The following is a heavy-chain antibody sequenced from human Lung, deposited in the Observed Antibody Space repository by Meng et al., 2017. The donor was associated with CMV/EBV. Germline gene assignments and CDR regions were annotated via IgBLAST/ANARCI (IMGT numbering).Heavy chain of an antibody. CDR1: GYPFAGHS. CDR3: ARDDNWGPDY. D-gene: IGHD7-27*01. CDR2: IHYDTGET. Sequence: SCHPSGYPFAGHSLPWLRPAPGQGLEWMAWIHYDTGETNYAQNFHGRVTVTRDTSITTVYMELRSLRPDDTAMYYCARDDNWGPDYWGQGTLVTVSS. J-gene: IGHJ4*02. V-gene: IGHV1-2*02.